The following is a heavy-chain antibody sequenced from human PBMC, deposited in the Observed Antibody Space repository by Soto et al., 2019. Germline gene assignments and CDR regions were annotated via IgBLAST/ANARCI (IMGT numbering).Heavy chain of an antibody. CDR3: ARGTRTYYYDSSGYYARY. CDR1: GFTFSSYA. CDR2: ISYDGSNK. D-gene: IGHD3-22*01. J-gene: IGHJ4*02. V-gene: IGHV3-30-3*01. Sequence: LRLSCAASGFTFSSYAMHWVRQAPGKGLEWVAVISYDGSNKYYADSVKGRFTISRDNSKNTLYLQMNSLRAEDTAVYYCARGTRTYYYDSSGYYARYWGQGTLVTVSS.